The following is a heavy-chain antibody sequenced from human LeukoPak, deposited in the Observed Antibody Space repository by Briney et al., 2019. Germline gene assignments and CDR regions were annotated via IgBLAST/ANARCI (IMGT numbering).Heavy chain of an antibody. V-gene: IGHV3-23*01. CDR3: AKDEGTIVGAAYFDY. D-gene: IGHD1-26*01. Sequence: GGSLRLSCAASGFTFSSYAMSWVRQAPGKGLEWVSAINGSGGSTYYADSVKGRFTISRDNSKNTLYLQMNSLRAEDTAVYYCAKDEGTIVGAAYFDYWGQGTLVTVSS. J-gene: IGHJ4*02. CDR2: INGSGGST. CDR1: GFTFSSYA.